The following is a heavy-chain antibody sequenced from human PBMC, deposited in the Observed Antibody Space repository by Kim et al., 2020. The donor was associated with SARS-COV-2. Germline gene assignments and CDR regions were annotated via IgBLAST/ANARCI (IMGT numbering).Heavy chain of an antibody. CDR1: GYTFTTYG. D-gene: IGHD5-12*01. V-gene: IGHV1-18*01. CDR2: IRVSNGET. Sequence: ASVKVSCKASGYTFTTYGISWVRQASGQGLEWMGWIRVSNGETRYAQKFQGRITMSTDTSTSTAYMELRSLRSDDTAVYYCVRDERWIVEYWGQGTLVTVSS. CDR3: VRDERWIVEY. J-gene: IGHJ4*02.